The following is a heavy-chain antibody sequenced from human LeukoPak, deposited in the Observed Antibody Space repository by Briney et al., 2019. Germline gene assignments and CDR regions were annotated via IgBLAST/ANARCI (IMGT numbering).Heavy chain of an antibody. CDR3: ARDFGYSSSWYGRTFEY. CDR2: IKHDGSEK. D-gene: IGHD6-13*01. V-gene: IGHV3-7*04. J-gene: IGHJ4*02. CDR1: GXTSTYW. Sequence: GGSLRLSCSASGXTSTYWMIWVRQAPGKGLEWVANIKHDGSEKYYVDSVKGRFTISRDNAKNSLYLQMNSLRAEDTAVYYCARDFGYSSSWYGRTFEYWGQGTLVTVSA.